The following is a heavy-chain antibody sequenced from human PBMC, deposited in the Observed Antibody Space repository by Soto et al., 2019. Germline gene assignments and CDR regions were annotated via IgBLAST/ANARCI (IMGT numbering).Heavy chain of an antibody. CDR2: ISGSGGST. CDR1: GFTFSSYA. V-gene: IGHV3-23*01. J-gene: IGHJ4*02. D-gene: IGHD2-21*02. CDR3: AKDWVLLVVTAIYDY. Sequence: EVQLLESGGGLVQPGGSLRLSCAASGFTFSSYAMSWVRQAPGKGLEWVSAISGSGGSTYYADSVKGRFTISRDNSKNTLYLLMNSLRAEDTAVYYCAKDWVLLVVTAIYDYWGQGTLVTVSS.